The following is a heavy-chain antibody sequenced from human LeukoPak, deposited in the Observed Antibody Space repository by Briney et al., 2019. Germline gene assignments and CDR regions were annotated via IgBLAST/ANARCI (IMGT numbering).Heavy chain of an antibody. Sequence: ASVKVSCKGSGYTFTTYALHWVRQAAGRRLAWMGWINAGNGKTKYSQKFQGRVTITRDTSASTAYMELSSLRSEDTAVYYCARAFSGYSYGMWGQGTLVTVSS. CDR1: GYTFTTYA. J-gene: IGHJ4*02. CDR3: ARAFSGYSYGM. CDR2: INAGNGKT. D-gene: IGHD5-18*01. V-gene: IGHV1-3*01.